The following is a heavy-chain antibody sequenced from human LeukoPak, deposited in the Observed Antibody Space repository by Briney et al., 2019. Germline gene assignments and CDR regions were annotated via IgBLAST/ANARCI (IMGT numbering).Heavy chain of an antibody. D-gene: IGHD6-6*01. Sequence: ASAKVSCKASGYTFTSYGISWVRQAPGQGLEWMGWISAYNGNTNYTQKLQGRVTMTTDTYTSTAYMELRSLRSDDTAVYYCARRQTIGPRRDDYWGQGTLVTVSS. J-gene: IGHJ4*02. CDR3: ARRQTIGPRRDDY. V-gene: IGHV1-18*01. CDR2: ISAYNGNT. CDR1: GYTFTSYG.